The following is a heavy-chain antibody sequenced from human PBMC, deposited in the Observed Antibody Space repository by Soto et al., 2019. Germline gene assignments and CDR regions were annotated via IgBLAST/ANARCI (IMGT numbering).Heavy chain of an antibody. Sequence: QVQLVESGGGVVQPGRSLRLSCAASGFTFSSYGMHWVRQAPGKGLEWVAVIPYDGSNKYYADSVKGRFTISRDNSKNTLYLQMNSLRAEDTAVYYCAKDGVGARSGAFDIWGQGTMVTVSS. J-gene: IGHJ3*02. V-gene: IGHV3-30*18. CDR2: IPYDGSNK. CDR3: AKDGVGARSGAFDI. CDR1: GFTFSSYG. D-gene: IGHD1-26*01.